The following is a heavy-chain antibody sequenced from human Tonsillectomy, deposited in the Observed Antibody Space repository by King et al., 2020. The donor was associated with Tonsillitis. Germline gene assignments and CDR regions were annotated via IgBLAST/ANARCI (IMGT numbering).Heavy chain of an antibody. CDR1: GGTFSSYA. Sequence: QLVQSGAEVKKPGSSVKVSCKASGGTFSSYAISWVRQAPGQGLEWMGRIIPILGIANYAQKFQGRVTITAAKSTSTAYMELSSLRSEDTAVYYCARDLNCSGGSCYGANWFDPWGQGTLGTVSS. J-gene: IGHJ5*02. CDR3: ARDLNCSGGSCYGANWFDP. D-gene: IGHD2-15*01. V-gene: IGHV1-69*04. CDR2: IIPILGIA.